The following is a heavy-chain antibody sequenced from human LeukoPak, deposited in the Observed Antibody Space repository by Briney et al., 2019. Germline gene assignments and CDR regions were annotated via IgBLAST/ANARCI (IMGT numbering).Heavy chain of an antibody. V-gene: IGHV4-59*08. CDR1: GGSISSYY. CDR2: IYYSGST. D-gene: IGHD2-15*01. J-gene: IGHJ5*02. Sequence: SETLSLTCTVSGGSISSYYWSWIRQPPGKGLEWIGCIYYSGSTNYNPSLKSRVTISVDTSKNQFSLKLSSVIAADTAVYYCASLAADCSGGSCFNWFDPWGQGTLVTVSS. CDR3: ASLAADCSGGSCFNWFDP.